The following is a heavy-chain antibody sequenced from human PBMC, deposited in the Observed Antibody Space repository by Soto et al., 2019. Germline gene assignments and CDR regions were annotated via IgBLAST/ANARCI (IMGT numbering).Heavy chain of an antibody. V-gene: IGHV3-11*01. CDR1: GFTFSDYY. CDR2: ITSSGDTI. Sequence: QMQLVESGGGLVKPGGSLRLSCAASGFTFSDYYMSWIRQAPGKGLEWISYITSSGDTIYYTDSVKGRFTISRDNAKNSLFLDMKNLRADDAAVYYCATRWGYFDFWGRGTLVTVSS. J-gene: IGHJ2*01. CDR3: ATRWGYFDF.